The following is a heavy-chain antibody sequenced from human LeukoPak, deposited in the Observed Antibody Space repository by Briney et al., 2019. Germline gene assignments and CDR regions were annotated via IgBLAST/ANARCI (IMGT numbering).Heavy chain of an antibody. D-gene: IGHD3-16*01. Sequence: GGSLRLSCAASGFTFSSYSMNWVRQAPGKGLEWVAVISYDGSNKYYADSVKGRFTISRDNSKNTLYLQMNSLRAEDTAVYYCARERGTLGDEPWDVWGKGTTVTVSS. J-gene: IGHJ6*04. CDR2: ISYDGSNK. V-gene: IGHV3-30*03. CDR3: ARERGTLGDEPWDV. CDR1: GFTFSSYS.